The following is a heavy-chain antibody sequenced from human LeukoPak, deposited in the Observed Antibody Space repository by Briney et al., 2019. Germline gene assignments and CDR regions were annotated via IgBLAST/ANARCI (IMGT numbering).Heavy chain of an antibody. D-gene: IGHD3-3*01. J-gene: IGHJ2*01. CDR2: MNPNSGNT. CDR3: ARGKPETYYDFWSGYSTWYFDL. V-gene: IGHV1-8*03. Sequence: ASVKVSYKASGYTFTSYDINWVRQATGQGLEWMGWMNPNSGNTGYAQKFQGRVTITRNTSINTAYMELSSLRSEDTAVYYCARGKPETYYDFWSGYSTWYFDLWGRGTLVTVSS. CDR1: GYTFTSYD.